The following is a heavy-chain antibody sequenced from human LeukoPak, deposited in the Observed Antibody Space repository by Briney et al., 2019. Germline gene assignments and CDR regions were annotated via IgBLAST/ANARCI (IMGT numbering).Heavy chain of an antibody. CDR1: GYSISSGYD. CDR3: ARRSGNYYDY. D-gene: IGHD1-26*01. J-gene: IGHJ4*02. CDR2: IYHSGST. V-gene: IGHV4-38-2*01. Sequence: SETLSLTCAVSGYSISSGYDWGWIRQPPGKGLEGIGSIYHSGSTYYNTSLKSRVTIPIDTYKNKFSVNLPPVSAPDACVFLCARRSGNYYDYWGQGTLVTVSS.